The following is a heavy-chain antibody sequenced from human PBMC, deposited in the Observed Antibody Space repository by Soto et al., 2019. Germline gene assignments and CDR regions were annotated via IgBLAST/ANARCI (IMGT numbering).Heavy chain of an antibody. V-gene: IGHV4-39*01. D-gene: IGHD6-6*01. CDR1: GGSISSSSYY. CDR3: AGHSIEYSSSGWFDP. CDR2: IYYSGST. J-gene: IGHJ5*02. Sequence: SETLSLTCTVSGGSISSSSYYWGWIRQPPGKGLEWIGSIYYSGSTYYNPSLKSRVTISVATSKNQFSLKLSSVTAADTAVYYCAGHSIEYSSSGWFDPWGQGTLVTVSS.